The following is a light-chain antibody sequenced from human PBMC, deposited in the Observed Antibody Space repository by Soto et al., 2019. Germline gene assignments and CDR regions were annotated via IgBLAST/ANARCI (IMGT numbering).Light chain of an antibody. CDR2: DAS. CDR1: QSISSW. J-gene: IGKJ1*01. Sequence: DIQMTQTPSTLSASVGDRVTITCLASQSISSWVAWYQKKPGNAPKLLIYDASSLESGVPSRFSGSGSGTEFTLTISSLQPDDFATYYCQQYNSYRTFGQGTMVDIK. CDR3: QQYNSYRT. V-gene: IGKV1-5*01.